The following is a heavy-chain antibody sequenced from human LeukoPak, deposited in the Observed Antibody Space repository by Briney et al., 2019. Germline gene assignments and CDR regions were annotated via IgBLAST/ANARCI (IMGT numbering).Heavy chain of an antibody. CDR3: AKDTSRVVVPAAIRD. CDR1: GFTFSSYG. J-gene: IGHJ4*02. Sequence: GGSLRLSCAASGFTFSSYGMHWVRQAPGKGLEWVAFIRYDGSNKYYADSVKGRFTISRDNSKNTLYLQMNSLRAEDTAVYYCAKDTSRVVVPAAIRDWGQGTLVTVSS. CDR2: IRYDGSNK. V-gene: IGHV3-30*02. D-gene: IGHD2-2*01.